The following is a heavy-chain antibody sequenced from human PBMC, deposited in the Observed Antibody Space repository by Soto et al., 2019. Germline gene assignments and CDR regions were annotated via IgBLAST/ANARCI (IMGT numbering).Heavy chain of an antibody. D-gene: IGHD6-6*01. CDR2: ISYDGSNK. V-gene: IGHV3-30*18. CDR1: GFTFSSYG. CDR3: AKDTGSYSSSVFPDY. Sequence: QAGGSLRLSCAASGFTFSSYGMHWVRQAPGKGLEWVAVISYDGSNKYYADSVKGRFTISRDNSKNTLYLQMNSLRAEDTAVYYCAKDTGSYSSSVFPDYWGQGTLVTVSS. J-gene: IGHJ4*02.